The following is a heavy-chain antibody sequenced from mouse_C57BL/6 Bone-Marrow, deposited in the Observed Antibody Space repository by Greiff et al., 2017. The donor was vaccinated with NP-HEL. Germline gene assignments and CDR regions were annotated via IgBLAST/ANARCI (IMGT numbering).Heavy chain of an antibody. CDR2: ISDGGSYT. D-gene: IGHD2-2*01. CDR1: GFTFSSYA. CDR3: ARGCGYDRFAY. V-gene: IGHV5-4*03. J-gene: IGHJ3*01. Sequence: EVKLMESGGGLVKPGGSLKLSCAASGFTFSSYAMSWVRQTPEKRLEWVATISDGGSYTYYPDNVKGRFTISRDNAKNNLYLQMSHLKSEDTAMYYCARGCGYDRFAYWGQGTLVTVSA.